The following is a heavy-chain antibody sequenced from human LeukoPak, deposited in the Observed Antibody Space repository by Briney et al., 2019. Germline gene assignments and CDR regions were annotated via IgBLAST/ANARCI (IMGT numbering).Heavy chain of an antibody. CDR3: ASATTVVTPFDY. D-gene: IGHD4-23*01. CDR2: ISVSSSTI. V-gene: IGHV3-48*01. CDR1: GFSFGSYG. J-gene: IGHJ4*02. Sequence: PGGSLRLSCTASGFSFGSYGMHWVRQAPGKGRQWISYISVSSSTINYADSVRGRFTTSRDNAKNSLFLQMNSLRVEDTGIYYCASATTVVTPFDYWGLGTLVTVSS.